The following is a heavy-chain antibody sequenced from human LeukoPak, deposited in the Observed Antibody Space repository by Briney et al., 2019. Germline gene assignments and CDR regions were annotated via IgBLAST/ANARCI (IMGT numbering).Heavy chain of an antibody. CDR2: FSGGAT. V-gene: IGHV3-23*01. J-gene: IGHJ4*02. CDR1: GFTFGSYA. D-gene: IGHD3-22*01. Sequence: HSGGSLRLSCAASGFTFGSYAMSWVRQAPWRGLEWVSTFSGGATYYADSVKSRFTLSRDNSKNTVYLQMNSLRAEDTAVYYCAKKPASSGYYPFGYWGQGTLVTVSS. CDR3: AKKPASSGYYPFGY.